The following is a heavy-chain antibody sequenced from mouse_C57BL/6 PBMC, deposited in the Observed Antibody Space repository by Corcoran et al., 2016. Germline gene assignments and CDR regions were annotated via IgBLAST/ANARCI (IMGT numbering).Heavy chain of an antibody. J-gene: IGHJ2*01. CDR3: AALGPLDY. V-gene: IGHV1-59*01. CDR1: GYTFTSYW. CDR2: IDPSDSYT. D-gene: IGHD4-1*01. Sequence: QVQLQQPGAELVRPGTSVKLSCKASGYTFTSYWMHWVKQRPGQGLEWIGVIDPSDSYTNYNQKFKGKATLTVDTSSSTAYMQLSSLTSEDSAVYYCAALGPLDYWGQGTTLTVSS.